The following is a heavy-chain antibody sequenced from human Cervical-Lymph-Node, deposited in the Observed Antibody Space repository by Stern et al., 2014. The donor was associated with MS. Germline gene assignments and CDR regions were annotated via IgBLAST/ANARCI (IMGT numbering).Heavy chain of an antibody. J-gene: IGHJ3*02. CDR3: AAEPMYYSDSVGAFDI. D-gene: IGHD3-22*01. CDR2: IVVGSGNT. CDR1: GFTFTSSA. Sequence: QMQLVQSGPEVKKPGTSVKVSCKASGFTFTSSAVQWVRQARGQRLEWIGWIVVGSGNTNYAQKFQDRVTITRYMSPSTAYLELSSLRSEDTAVYYCAAEPMYYSDSVGAFDIWGQGTMVTVSS. V-gene: IGHV1-58*01.